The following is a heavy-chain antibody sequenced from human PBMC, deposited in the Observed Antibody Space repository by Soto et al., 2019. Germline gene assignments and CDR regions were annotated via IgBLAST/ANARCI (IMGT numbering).Heavy chain of an antibody. CDR1: GGSMDSHY. D-gene: IGHD6-13*01. CDR2: IYSGGST. V-gene: IGHV4-4*07. CDR3: ARDQGVAAAGITWFDP. Sequence: PSETLSLTCSVSGGSMDSHYWSWIRQPAWKGLEWIGHIYSGGSTNYNPSLKSRVTMSVDTSKNQFSLRLISVTAADTAVYYCARDQGVAAAGITWFDPWGQGALVTV. J-gene: IGHJ5*02.